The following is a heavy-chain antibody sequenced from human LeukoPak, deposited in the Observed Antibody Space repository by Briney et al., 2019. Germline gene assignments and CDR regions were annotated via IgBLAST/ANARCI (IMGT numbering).Heavy chain of an antibody. Sequence: SETLSLTCTVSGGSISSSSYYWGWIRQPPGKGLEWIGSIYYSGSTNYNPSLKSRVTISVDTSKNQFSLKLSSVTAADTAVYYCARGDVAYYFDYWGQGTLVTVSS. D-gene: IGHD3-16*01. CDR3: ARGDVAYYFDY. CDR1: GGSISSSSYY. CDR2: IYYSGST. V-gene: IGHV4-39*07. J-gene: IGHJ4*02.